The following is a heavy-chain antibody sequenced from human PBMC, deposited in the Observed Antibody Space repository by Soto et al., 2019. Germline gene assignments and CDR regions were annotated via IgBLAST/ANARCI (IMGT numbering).Heavy chain of an antibody. V-gene: IGHV3-23*01. CDR3: ARDGWGSNWYFDL. Sequence: EVQLLESGGGLVQPGGSLSLSCAASGFTFSTYAMSWVRQTPGKGLEWVAGISGSGGATYYADAVKGRLTISRDNSNNTLYLQMNSLRAEDTAVYYCARDGWGSNWYFDLWGRGTLVTVSS. CDR2: ISGSGGAT. CDR1: GFTFSTYA. J-gene: IGHJ2*01. D-gene: IGHD3-16*01.